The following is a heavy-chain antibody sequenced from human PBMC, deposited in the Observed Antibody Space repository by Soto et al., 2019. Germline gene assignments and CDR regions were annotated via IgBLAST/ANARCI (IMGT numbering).Heavy chain of an antibody. D-gene: IGHD6-25*01. CDR3: AKFLVVTGGGSGWPWYFDC. J-gene: IGHJ4*02. CDR2: ISGSGATT. Sequence: EVQLLESGGDLVQPGGSLRLSCVASGFSFNNYAMSWVRQAPGKGLEWVSAISGSGATTYYAESVKGRFTISRDNPKNTLYLHMNSLRAEDTAVYYCAKFLVVTGGGSGWPWYFDCWGQGSLVTVSS. V-gene: IGHV3-23*01. CDR1: GFSFNNYA.